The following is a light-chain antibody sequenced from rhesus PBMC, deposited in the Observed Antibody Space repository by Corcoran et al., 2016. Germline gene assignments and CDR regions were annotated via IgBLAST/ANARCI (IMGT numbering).Light chain of an antibody. CDR2: DTS. J-gene: IGKJ4*01. Sequence: EIVLTQSPATLSLSPGERATLSCRASQSVSNNLAWYQQKPGPVPRLLIYDTSTRATGIPDRFSGSGSGTGFTLTFSSLEPEDFAVYYCQQYNNWPLTFGGGTKVEIK. V-gene: IGKV3-42*03. CDR1: QSVSNN. CDR3: QQYNNWPLT.